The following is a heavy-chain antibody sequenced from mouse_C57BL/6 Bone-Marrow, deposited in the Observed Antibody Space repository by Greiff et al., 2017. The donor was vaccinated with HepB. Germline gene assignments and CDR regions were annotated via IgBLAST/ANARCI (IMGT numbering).Heavy chain of an antibody. V-gene: IGHV1-82*01. CDR2: IYPGDGDT. CDR1: GYAFSSSW. D-gene: IGHD2-1*01. J-gene: IGHJ3*01. CDR3: ANFYPWFAY. Sequence: QVQLKQSGPELVKPGASVKISCKASGYAFSSSWMNWAKQRPGKGLEWIGRIYPGDGDTNYNGKFKGKATLTADKSSSTAYMQLSSLTSEDSAVYFCANFYPWFAYWGQGTLVTVSA.